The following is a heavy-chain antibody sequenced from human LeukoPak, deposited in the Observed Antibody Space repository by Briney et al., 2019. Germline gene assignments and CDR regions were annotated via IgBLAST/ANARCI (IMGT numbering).Heavy chain of an antibody. D-gene: IGHD6-13*01. CDR2: VYITGHT. Sequence: SETLSLTCTVSGDSLYYWGWIRQPPGKGLEWIGSVYITGHTNYNLSLKSRVTMSIDTSKNQLSLKLSSVTAADTAVYYCARGKARSWTDFDYWGQGTLVTVSS. V-gene: IGHV4-39*07. CDR1: GDSLYY. CDR3: ARGKARSWTDFDY. J-gene: IGHJ4*02.